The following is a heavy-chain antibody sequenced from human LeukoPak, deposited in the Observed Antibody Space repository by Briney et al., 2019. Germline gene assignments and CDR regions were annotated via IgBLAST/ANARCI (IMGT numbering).Heavy chain of an antibody. V-gene: IGHV4-39*01. D-gene: IGHD2-8*01. CDR3: ASLVWSYYFDY. CDR2: IYYNGST. J-gene: IGHJ4*02. Sequence: SETLSLTCTVSGDSISSGSFYWGWIRQPPGKGLEWIGNIYYNGSTYYNPSLKSRVTISVDTSKNQFSLRLSSVTAADTSVYYCASLVWSYYFDYWGQGTLVTVSS. CDR1: GDSISSGSFY.